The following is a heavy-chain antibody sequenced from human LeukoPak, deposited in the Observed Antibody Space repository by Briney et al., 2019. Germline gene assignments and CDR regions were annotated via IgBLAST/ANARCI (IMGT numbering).Heavy chain of an antibody. V-gene: IGHV4-34*01. D-gene: IGHD2-15*01. Sequence: SETLPLTCAVYGGSFSGYYWSWIRQPPGKGLEWIGEINHSGSTNYNPPLKSRVTISVDTSKNQSSLKLSSVTAADTAVYYCARGSQSLGYCSGGSCRAKIFDYWGQGTLVTVSS. CDR2: INHSGST. CDR1: GGSFSGYY. J-gene: IGHJ4*02. CDR3: ARGSQSLGYCSGGSCRAKIFDY.